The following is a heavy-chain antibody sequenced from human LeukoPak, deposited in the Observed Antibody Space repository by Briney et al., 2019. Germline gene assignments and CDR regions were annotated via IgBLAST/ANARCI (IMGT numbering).Heavy chain of an antibody. J-gene: IGHJ5*02. V-gene: IGHV4-34*01. D-gene: IGHD3-10*01. CDR1: GGSFSGYY. CDR2: INHSGST. CDR3: ARGRRQGAGSGSYYSPTNTRWFDP. Sequence: KSSETLSLTCAVYGGSFSGYYWSWIRQPPGKGLEWIGEINHSGSTNYNPSLKSRVTISVDTSKNQFSLKLSSVTAADTAVYYCARGRRQGAGSGSYYSPTNTRWFDPWGQGTLVTVSS.